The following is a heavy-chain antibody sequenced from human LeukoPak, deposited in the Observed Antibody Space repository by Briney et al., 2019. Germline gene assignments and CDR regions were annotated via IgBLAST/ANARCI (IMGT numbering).Heavy chain of an antibody. CDR2: INHSGST. CDR3: ARCMRGSYFLDY. D-gene: IGHD1-26*01. V-gene: IGHV4-34*01. CDR1: DASMSYYY. J-gene: IGHJ4*02. Sequence: SETLSLTCTVSDASMSYYYWSWIRQPPGKGLEWIGEINHSGSTNYNPSLKSRVTISVDTSKNQFSLKLSSVTAADTAVYYCARCMRGSYFLDYWGQGTLVTVSS.